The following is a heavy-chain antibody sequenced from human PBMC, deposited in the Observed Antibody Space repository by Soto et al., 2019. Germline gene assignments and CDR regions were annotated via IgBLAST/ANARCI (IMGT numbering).Heavy chain of an antibody. CDR1: GFKFTDYG. J-gene: IGHJ4*02. D-gene: IGHD2-15*01. CDR2: SWFDGSIA. V-gene: IGHV3-33*01. Sequence: ESGGGVVQPGRSLRLSCVASGFKFTDYGLNWVRQTPGKGLEWVAISWFDGSIAYYAESVKGRFTISRDDSRNTVYLHMNSLRGEDTAMYYCALDGARIDCSGKFDFWGQGTQVTVSS. CDR3: ALDGARIDCSGKFDF.